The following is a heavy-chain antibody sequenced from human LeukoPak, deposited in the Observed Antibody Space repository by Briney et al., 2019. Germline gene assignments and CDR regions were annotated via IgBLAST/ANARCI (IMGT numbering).Heavy chain of an antibody. J-gene: IGHJ3*02. CDR1: GYTFTSYY. V-gene: IGHV1-46*01. D-gene: IGHD3-3*01. CDR2: INPSGGST. Sequence: ASVKVSCKASGYTFTSYYMHWVRQAPGQGLEWMGIINPSGGSTSYAQKFQGRVTMTRDTSTSTVYMELSSLRSEDTAVYYCARDKTYYDFWSGVPDAFDIWGQGTMVTVS. CDR3: ARDKTYYDFWSGVPDAFDI.